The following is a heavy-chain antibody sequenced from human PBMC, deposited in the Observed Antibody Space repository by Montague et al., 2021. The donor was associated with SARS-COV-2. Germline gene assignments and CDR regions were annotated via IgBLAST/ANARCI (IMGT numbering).Heavy chain of an antibody. V-gene: IGHV4-34*01. CDR2: MNHSGST. J-gene: IGHJ6*01. CDR1: GGSFSSYY. Sequence: SETLSLTCAVSGGSFSSYYWSWIRQPPGKGLEWIGDMNHSGSTNYNTSLKSRVTISVDTSKNQFSLELSSVTAADTAVYYCARALPVTTLFYSYYGFDVWGPGTIYTVSS. D-gene: IGHD4-17*01. CDR3: ARALPVTTLFYSYYGFDV.